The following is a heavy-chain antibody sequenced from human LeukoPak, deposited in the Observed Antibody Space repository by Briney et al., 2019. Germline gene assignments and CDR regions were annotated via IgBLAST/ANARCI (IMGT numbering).Heavy chain of an antibody. CDR1: GYTFTSYY. CDR3: ARACATTLPTNWFDP. D-gene: IGHD1-14*01. V-gene: IGHV1-46*01. Sequence: ASVKVSCKASGYTFTSYYMHWVRQAPGQGLEWMGIINPSGGSTSYAQKFQGRVTMTRDMSTSTVYMELSSLRSEDTAVYYCARACATTLPTNWFDPWGQGTLVTVSS. CDR2: INPSGGST. J-gene: IGHJ5*02.